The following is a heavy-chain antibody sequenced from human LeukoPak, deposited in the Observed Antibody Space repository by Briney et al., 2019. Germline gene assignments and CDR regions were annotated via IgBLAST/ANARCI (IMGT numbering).Heavy chain of an antibody. D-gene: IGHD1-7*01. V-gene: IGHV3-21*04. Sequence: GGSLRLSCAASGFTFSSYSMNWVRQAPGKGLEWVSSISSSSSYIYYADSVKGRFTISRDNAKNSLYLQMNSLRVEDTALYHCARKGLGGELGGFDSWGQGTLVTVSS. CDR2: ISSSSSYI. CDR3: ARKGLGGELGGFDS. CDR1: GFTFSSYS. J-gene: IGHJ4*02.